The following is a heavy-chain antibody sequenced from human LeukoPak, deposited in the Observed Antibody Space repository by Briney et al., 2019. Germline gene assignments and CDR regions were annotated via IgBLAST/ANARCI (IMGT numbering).Heavy chain of an antibody. D-gene: IGHD6-19*01. CDR3: ARGRIGGWTDY. Sequence: PGGSLRLSCAASGFTFSEYWMHWVRQAPGKGLVWVSRIKTDGRSTNYADSVKGRFTISRDNAKNTLYLQMNSLRAEDTAVYYCARGRIGGWTDYWGQGTLVTVSS. CDR2: IKTDGRST. V-gene: IGHV3-74*01. J-gene: IGHJ4*02. CDR1: GFTFSEYW.